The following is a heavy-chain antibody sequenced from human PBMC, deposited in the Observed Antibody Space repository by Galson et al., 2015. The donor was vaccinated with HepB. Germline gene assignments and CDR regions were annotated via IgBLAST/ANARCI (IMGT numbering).Heavy chain of an antibody. CDR3: ARGDTTVYYYYYYMDV. CDR1: GGTFSSYA. Sequence: SVKVSCKASGGTFSSYAISWVRQAPGQGLEWMGGIIPIFGTANYAQKFQGRVTITADESTSTAYMELSSLRSEDTAVYYCARGDTTVYYYYYYMDVWGKGTTVTVSS. CDR2: IIPIFGTA. D-gene: IGHD4-11*01. V-gene: IGHV1-69*13. J-gene: IGHJ6*03.